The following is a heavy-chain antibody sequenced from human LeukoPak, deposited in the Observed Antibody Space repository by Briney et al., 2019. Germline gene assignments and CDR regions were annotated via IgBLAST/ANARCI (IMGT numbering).Heavy chain of an antibody. J-gene: IGHJ4*02. Sequence: GGSLRLSCEASGFTFDSYSMSWVRQAPGKGLEWVANVHYDGSEKYYVDSVKGRFTISRDNSKDSLYLQMNSLRTEDTALYYCARDNTGSYEYWGQGTLVTVSP. CDR2: VHYDGSEK. D-gene: IGHD1-26*01. CDR1: GFTFDSYS. V-gene: IGHV3-7*05. CDR3: ARDNTGSYEY.